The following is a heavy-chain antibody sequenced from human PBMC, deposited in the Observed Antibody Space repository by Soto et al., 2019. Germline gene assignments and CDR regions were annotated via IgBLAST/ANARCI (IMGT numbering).Heavy chain of an antibody. CDR3: AKEQLFLNY. J-gene: IGHJ4*02. V-gene: IGHV3-23*01. D-gene: IGHD6-6*01. CDR1: GFTFNNYA. CDR2: ISGNGYTT. Sequence: EVQLLESGGGLVQPGGSVRLCCAASGFTFNNYALSWVRQAPGKGLEWVSDISGNGYTTYYADSVKGRFTISRDNSKNTLYLHMNSLRAEDTAVYFCAKEQLFLNYWGQGTLVTVSS.